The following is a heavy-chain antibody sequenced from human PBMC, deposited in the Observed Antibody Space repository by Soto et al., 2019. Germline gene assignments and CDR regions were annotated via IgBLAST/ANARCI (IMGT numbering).Heavy chain of an antibody. Sequence: GGSLRLSCAASGFTFSNAWMSWVRQAPGKGLEWVGRIKSKTDGGTTDYAAPVKGRFTISRDDSKNTLYLQMNSLKTEDTAVYYCTTGVGYSYGPEFDYWGQGTLVTVSS. CDR1: GFTFSNAW. CDR3: TTGVGYSYGPEFDY. CDR2: IKSKTDGGTT. D-gene: IGHD5-18*01. J-gene: IGHJ4*02. V-gene: IGHV3-15*01.